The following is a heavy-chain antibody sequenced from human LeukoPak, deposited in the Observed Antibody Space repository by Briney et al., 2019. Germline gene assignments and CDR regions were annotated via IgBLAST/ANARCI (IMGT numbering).Heavy chain of an antibody. J-gene: IGHJ4*02. CDR1: GFTFSSYS. V-gene: IGHV3-21*01. D-gene: IGHD3-16*01. Sequence: GGSLRLSCAASGFTFSSYSMNWVRQAPGKGLEWVSSITSSSSYIYYADSVKGRFTISRDNAKNSLYLQMNSLRAEDTAVYYCARVIGGIFDYWGQGTLVTVSS. CDR3: ARVIGGIFDY. CDR2: ITSSSSYI.